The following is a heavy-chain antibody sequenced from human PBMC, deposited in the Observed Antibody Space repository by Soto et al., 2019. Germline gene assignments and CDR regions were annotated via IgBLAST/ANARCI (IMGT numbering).Heavy chain of an antibody. D-gene: IGHD5-12*01. Sequence: QVQLVQSGAEVKKPGSSVKVSCKASGGTFSSYAISWVRQAPGQGLEWMGGIIPIFGTANYAQKFQGRVTITADEATSTAYMELSSLRSEDTAVYYCARVGEIANGGYDFVPPWYYFDSWGQGTLVTVSS. CDR2: IIPIFGTA. CDR3: ARVGEIANGGYDFVPPWYYFDS. J-gene: IGHJ4*02. CDR1: GGTFSSYA. V-gene: IGHV1-69*01.